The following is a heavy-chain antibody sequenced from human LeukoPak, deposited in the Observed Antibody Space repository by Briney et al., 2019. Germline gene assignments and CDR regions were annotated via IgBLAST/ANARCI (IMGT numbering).Heavy chain of an antibody. Sequence: GGSLRLSCAASGFTFSSYAMHWVRQAPGKGLERVAVISYDGSNKYYADSVKGRFTISRDNSKNTLYLQMNSLRAEDTAVYYCAQDYYDSSGYNVRDAFDIWGQGTMVTVSS. J-gene: IGHJ3*02. V-gene: IGHV3-30-3*01. CDR2: ISYDGSNK. CDR1: GFTFSSYA. D-gene: IGHD3-22*01. CDR3: AQDYYDSSGYNVRDAFDI.